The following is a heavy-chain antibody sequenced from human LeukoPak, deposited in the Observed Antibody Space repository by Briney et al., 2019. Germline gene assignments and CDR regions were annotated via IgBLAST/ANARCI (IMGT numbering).Heavy chain of an antibody. CDR3: ARGITGTTPMRDY. D-gene: IGHD1-7*01. J-gene: IGHJ4*02. V-gene: IGHV1-2*02. CDR1: RYTYIDYQ. Sequence: ASVKDSCMATRYTYIDYQLHALRQPPGQGLEWMGLINPNSGGTNYAQEFQGRVTITRDTPISTDYMELSRLRSDDTAVYYCARGITGTTPMRDYWGQGTLVTVSS. CDR2: INPNSGGT.